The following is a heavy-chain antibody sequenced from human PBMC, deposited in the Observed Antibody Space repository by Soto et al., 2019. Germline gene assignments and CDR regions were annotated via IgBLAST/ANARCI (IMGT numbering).Heavy chain of an antibody. CDR2: ISSNGVGT. D-gene: IGHD6-6*01. V-gene: IGHV3-64*01. Sequence: EVQLAESGGGLAQPGGSLRLSCAASGFTLSGYAMDWVRQAPGKGLECVSGISSNGVGTYYANSVQGRFTISRDNSKSTVYLQMGSLRPEDMAVYYCARRARPDFYYMDVWGKGTTVTVSS. CDR1: GFTLSGYA. J-gene: IGHJ6*03. CDR3: ARRARPDFYYMDV.